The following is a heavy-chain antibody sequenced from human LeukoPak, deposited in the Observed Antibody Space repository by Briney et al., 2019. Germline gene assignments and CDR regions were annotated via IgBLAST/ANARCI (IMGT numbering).Heavy chain of an antibody. Sequence: GGSLRLSCAASGFTFSSYWMHWVRQAPGKGLVWVSRINGDGSTTTYADSMKGRFTISRDNAKNTLYLQMNSLRAEDTAVYYCARGYSSSYRIDYWGQGTLVTVSS. CDR1: GFTFSSYW. J-gene: IGHJ4*02. D-gene: IGHD6-6*01. V-gene: IGHV3-74*01. CDR3: ARGYSSSYRIDY. CDR2: INGDGSTT.